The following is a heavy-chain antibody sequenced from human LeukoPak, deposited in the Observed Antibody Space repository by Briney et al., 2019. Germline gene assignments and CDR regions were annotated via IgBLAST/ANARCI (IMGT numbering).Heavy chain of an antibody. D-gene: IGHD2-15*01. Sequence: SETLSLTCAVYGGSFSGYYWSWIRQPPGKGLEWIGEINHSGSTNYNPSLKSRVTISVDTSKNQFSLKLSSVTAADTAVYYCTTLGYCSGGSCYSLVDYWGQGTLVTVSS. CDR1: GGSFSGYY. CDR2: INHSGST. V-gene: IGHV4-34*01. CDR3: TTLGYCSGGSCYSLVDY. J-gene: IGHJ4*02.